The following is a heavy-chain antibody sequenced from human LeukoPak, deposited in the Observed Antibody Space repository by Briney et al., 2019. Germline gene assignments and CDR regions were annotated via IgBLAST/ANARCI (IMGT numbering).Heavy chain of an antibody. CDR3: ARPAGYCSGGSCPFDY. J-gene: IGHJ4*02. D-gene: IGHD2-15*01. CDR2: IYPGDSDT. V-gene: IGHV5-51*01. CDR1: GYSFTSYW. Sequence: GESLKISCKGSGYSFTSYWIGWVRQMPGKGLEWMGIIYPGDSDTRYSPSFQGQVTISADKSICTAYLQWSSLKASDTAMYYCARPAGYCSGGSCPFDYWGQGTLVTVSS.